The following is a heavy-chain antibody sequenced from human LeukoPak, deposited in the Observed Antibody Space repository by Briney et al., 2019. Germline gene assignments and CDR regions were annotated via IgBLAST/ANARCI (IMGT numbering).Heavy chain of an antibody. V-gene: IGHV3-23*01. CDR3: AREVGMTDY. Sequence: PGGSLRLSCAASGFTFSSYAMSWVRQAPGKGLEWVSAISGSDGRLFYADSVKGRFTISRDNSKNTLFLQMNSLRPEDTAVYYCAREVGMTDYWGQGTLVTVSS. CDR1: GFTFSSYA. J-gene: IGHJ4*02. CDR2: ISGSDGRL.